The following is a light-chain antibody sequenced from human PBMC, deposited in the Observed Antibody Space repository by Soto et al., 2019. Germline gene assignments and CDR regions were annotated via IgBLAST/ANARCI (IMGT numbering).Light chain of an antibody. CDR2: GAS. CDR3: HQYNTWPPT. V-gene: IGKV3-15*01. Sequence: EIVLTQSPGTLSLSPWERATLSCRASQSVRSNLAWYQQKPGQAPRLLIYGASTRATGVPARVSGSASGTEFTLTISSLQSEDFAVYSCHQYNTWPPTFGQGTKVDNK. J-gene: IGKJ1*01. CDR1: QSVRSN.